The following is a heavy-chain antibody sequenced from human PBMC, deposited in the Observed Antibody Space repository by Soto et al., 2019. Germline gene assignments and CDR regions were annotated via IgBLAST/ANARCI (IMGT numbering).Heavy chain of an antibody. CDR1: GGSFSGYY. Sequence: QVQLQQWGAGLLKPSETLSLTCAVYGGSFSGYYWSWIRQPPGKGLEWIGEINHSGSTNYNPSLKSRVTISVDTSKNQFSLKLSSVTAADTAVYYCARAKYIWNLDYWGQGTLVTVSS. D-gene: IGHD1-20*01. CDR2: INHSGST. J-gene: IGHJ4*02. CDR3: ARAKYIWNLDY. V-gene: IGHV4-34*01.